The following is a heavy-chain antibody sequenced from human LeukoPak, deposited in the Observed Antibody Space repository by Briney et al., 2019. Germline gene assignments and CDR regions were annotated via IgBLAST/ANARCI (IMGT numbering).Heavy chain of an antibody. D-gene: IGHD5-24*01. V-gene: IGHV1-18*01. CDR3: ARGQSFRDGYNYGDAFDI. Sequence: ASVKVSCKASGYTFTSYGISWVRQAPGQGLEWMGWISAYNGNTNYAQKLQGRVTMTTDTSTSTAYMELRSLRSDDTAVYYCARGQSFRDGYNYGDAFDIWGQGTMVTVSS. CDR1: GYTFTSYG. CDR2: ISAYNGNT. J-gene: IGHJ3*02.